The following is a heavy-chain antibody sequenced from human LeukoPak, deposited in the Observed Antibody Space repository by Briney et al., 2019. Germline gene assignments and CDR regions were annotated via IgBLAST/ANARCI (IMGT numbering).Heavy chain of an antibody. V-gene: IGHV4-59*08. Sequence: SETLSLTCTVSGDSISSYYWSWIRRPPGKGLEWIAYIYYTGSTNYNPSLKSRVTISVDTSKNQFSLRLSSVTAADTAVYYCARLAYCGGDCYSRFDPWGQGTLVTVSS. CDR3: ARLAYCGGDCYSRFDP. J-gene: IGHJ5*02. CDR2: IYYTGST. CDR1: GDSISSYY. D-gene: IGHD2-21*02.